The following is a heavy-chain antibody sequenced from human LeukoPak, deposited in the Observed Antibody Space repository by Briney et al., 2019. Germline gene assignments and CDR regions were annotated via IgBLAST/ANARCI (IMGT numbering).Heavy chain of an antibody. J-gene: IGHJ2*01. CDR2: IYYSGST. CDR3: ARVGGTDANWYFDL. D-gene: IGHD1-26*01. Sequence: PSETLSLTCTVSGGSISSYYWSWIRQPPGKGLEWIGYIYYSGSTNYNPSLKSRVTISVDTSKNQFSLKLSSVTAADTAVYYCARVGGTDANWYFDLWGRGTLVTVSS. CDR1: GGSISSYY. V-gene: IGHV4-59*01.